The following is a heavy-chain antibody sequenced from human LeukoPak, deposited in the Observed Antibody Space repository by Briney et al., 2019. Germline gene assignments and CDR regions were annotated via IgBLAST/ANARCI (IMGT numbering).Heavy chain of an antibody. V-gene: IGHV3-21*01. CDR2: ISGSSSYR. D-gene: IGHD4-17*01. J-gene: IGHJ4*02. CDR3: ARSAYGDSAFEY. Sequence: GGSLRLTCTASGFTFSSFNMNWVRQAPGKGLEWVASISGSSSYRNYADSVKGRFTISRDNAKSSVYLQMNSLRAEETAVYYCARSAYGDSAFEYWGQGTLITVSS. CDR1: GFTFSSFN.